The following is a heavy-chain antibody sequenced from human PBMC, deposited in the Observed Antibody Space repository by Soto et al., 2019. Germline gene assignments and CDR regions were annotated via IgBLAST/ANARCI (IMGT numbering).Heavy chain of an antibody. V-gene: IGHV1-3*01. CDR2: INAGNGNT. CDR1: GYTFTSYA. D-gene: IGHD3-3*01. J-gene: IGHJ5*02. CDR3: ARDRTVLRFLEWSTNNWFDP. Sequence: ASVKVSCKASGYTFTSYAMHWVRQAPGQRLEWMGWINAGNGNTKYSQKFQGRVTITRDTSASTACMELSSLRSEGTAVYYCARDRTVLRFLEWSTNNWFDPWGQGTLVTVSS.